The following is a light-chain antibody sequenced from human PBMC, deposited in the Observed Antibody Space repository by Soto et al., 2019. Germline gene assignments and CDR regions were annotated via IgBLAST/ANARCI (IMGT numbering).Light chain of an antibody. CDR2: DAS. V-gene: IGKV1-5*01. Sequence: DLQMTQSPATLSASVGDRVTITCRASQSISKWLAWYQQKPGKAPKFLIYDASILESGVPSRFSGSGFGTEFTLTISSLQPDDFATYYCQHGWTFGQGTKVDI. CDR1: QSISKW. J-gene: IGKJ1*01. CDR3: QHGWT.